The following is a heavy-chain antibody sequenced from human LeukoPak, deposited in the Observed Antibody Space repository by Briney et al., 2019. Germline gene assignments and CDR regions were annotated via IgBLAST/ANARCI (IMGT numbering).Heavy chain of an antibody. CDR3: DPIAAAGTWDFDY. D-gene: IGHD6-13*01. V-gene: IGHV3-23*01. CDR2: ISGSGGST. Sequence: GGSLRLSCAASGFTFSSYGMSWVRQAPGKGLEWVSAISGSGGSTYYADSVKGRFTISRDDSKNTLYLQMNSLRAEDTAVYYCDPIAAAGTWDFDYWGQGTLVTVSS. CDR1: GFTFSSYG. J-gene: IGHJ4*02.